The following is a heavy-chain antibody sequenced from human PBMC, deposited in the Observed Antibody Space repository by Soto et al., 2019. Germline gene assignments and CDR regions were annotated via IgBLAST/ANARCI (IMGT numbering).Heavy chain of an antibody. CDR2: IHSSGTT. CDR1: GGSICRYY. Sequence: PSETLSLTCTVSGGSICRYYWSWIRQPPGKGLEWIGNIHSSGTTNYNPSLESRVTISLDTSNSQCSLKMNPVTAADTAVYYCARGSGWLTDYWGQGSQVTVSS. J-gene: IGHJ4*02. CDR3: ARGSGWLTDY. D-gene: IGHD6-19*01. V-gene: IGHV4-59*08.